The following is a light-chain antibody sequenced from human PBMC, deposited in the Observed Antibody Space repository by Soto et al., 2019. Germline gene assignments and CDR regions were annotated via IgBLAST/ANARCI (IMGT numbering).Light chain of an antibody. CDR1: TGDVTSGHY. CDR2: DIS. CDR3: FLSYSGARVV. V-gene: IGLV7-46*01. Sequence: QSVVTQEPSLTVSPGGTVTLTCGSSTGDVTSGHYPYWFQQKPGQAPRTLIYDISKRHSWTPARFSGSLLGGKAALTLSGAQPEDEADYYCFLSYSGARVVIGGGTKVTVL. J-gene: IGLJ2*01.